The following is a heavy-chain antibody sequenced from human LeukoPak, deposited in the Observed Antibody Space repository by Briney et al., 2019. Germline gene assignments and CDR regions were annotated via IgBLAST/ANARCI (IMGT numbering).Heavy chain of an antibody. CDR1: GFTFSSYS. J-gene: IGHJ4*02. CDR2: ISSSSSYI. D-gene: IGHD1-26*01. CDR3: AGDIVGARAFDY. V-gene: IGHV3-21*01. Sequence: GGSLRLSCAASGFTFSSYSMNWVRQAPGKGLEWVSSISSSSSYIYYADSVKGRFTISRDNAKNSLYLQMNSLRAEDTAVYYCAGDIVGARAFDYWAREPWSPSPQ.